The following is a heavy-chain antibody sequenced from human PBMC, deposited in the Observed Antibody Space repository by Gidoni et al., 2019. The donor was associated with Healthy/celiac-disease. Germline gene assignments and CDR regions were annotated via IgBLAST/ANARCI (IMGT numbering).Heavy chain of an antibody. CDR1: GFTFSSYA. CDR3: AKDRPPLGTYRD. CDR2: ISGSGGST. J-gene: IGHJ4*02. Sequence: EVQLLESGGGLVQPGGSLRLSCSASGFTFSSYAMSWVRQAPGKGLELVAAISGSGGSTYYADSVKGRFTISRDNSKNTLYLQMNSLRAEDTAVYYCAKDRPPLGTYRDWGQGTLVTVSS. D-gene: IGHD1-1*01. V-gene: IGHV3-23*01.